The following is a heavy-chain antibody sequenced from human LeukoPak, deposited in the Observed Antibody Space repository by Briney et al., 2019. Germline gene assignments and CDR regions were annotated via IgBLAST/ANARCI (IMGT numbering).Heavy chain of an antibody. D-gene: IGHD6-13*01. V-gene: IGHV1-69*13. CDR2: IIPTFGTA. Sequence: SVKVSCKASGGTFSTYAISWVRQAPGQGLEWIGGIIPTFGTANYAQKIQGRITITADESTSTTYMELSSLTSEDTAVYYCARAAGQYSASWYVFDSWGQGTLVTVSS. CDR1: GGTFSTYA. CDR3: ARAAGQYSASWYVFDS. J-gene: IGHJ4*02.